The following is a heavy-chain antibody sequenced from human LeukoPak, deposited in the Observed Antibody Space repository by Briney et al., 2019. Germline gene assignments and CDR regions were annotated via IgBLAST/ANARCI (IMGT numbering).Heavy chain of an antibody. CDR1: GYTFTSYD. CDR2: MSPNSGDT. D-gene: IGHD3/OR15-3a*01. CDR3: TRGGIIILGVATVVDY. J-gene: IGHJ4*02. Sequence: APVMVSCKASGYTFTSYDFNWVRQATEQRPEWMGWMSPNSGDTGYAQKFQGRVTMTRNTSISTVYMEVSGLRSEDTAVYYCTRGGIIILGVATVVDYWGQGTLVAVSS. V-gene: IGHV1-8*01.